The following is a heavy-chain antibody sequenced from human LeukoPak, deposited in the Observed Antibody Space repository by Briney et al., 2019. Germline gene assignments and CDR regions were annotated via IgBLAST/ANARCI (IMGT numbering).Heavy chain of an antibody. Sequence: SETLSLTCTVSGGSISSYYWSWIRQPPGKGLEWIAYISDIGSINYNPSLKSRVTISLDTSKNQFSLKPSSVTAADTAVYYCARLSSSGYYFFGAFDIWGQGTMVTVSS. J-gene: IGHJ3*02. D-gene: IGHD3-22*01. CDR1: GGSISSYY. V-gene: IGHV4-59*08. CDR3: ARLSSSGYYFFGAFDI. CDR2: ISDIGSI.